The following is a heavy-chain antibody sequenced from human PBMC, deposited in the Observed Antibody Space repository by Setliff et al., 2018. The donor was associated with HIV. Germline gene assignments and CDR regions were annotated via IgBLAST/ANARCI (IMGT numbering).Heavy chain of an antibody. V-gene: IGHV7-4-1*02. Sequence: KVSCKASGYTFGNYGMNWVRQAPGQGLEWMGWINTNTGNPTYAQDFTGRFVFSLDTSVSTAYLQISSLKAEDTAVYYCARDHDYGDLSRNWFYMDVWGKGTTVTVSS. CDR3: ARDHDYGDLSRNWFYMDV. D-gene: IGHD4-17*01. J-gene: IGHJ6*03. CDR2: INTNTGNP. CDR1: GYTFGNYG.